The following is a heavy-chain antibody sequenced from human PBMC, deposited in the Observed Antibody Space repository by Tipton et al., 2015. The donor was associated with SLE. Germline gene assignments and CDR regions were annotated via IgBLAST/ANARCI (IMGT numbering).Heavy chain of an antibody. J-gene: IGHJ4*02. CDR1: GGSISSGSYY. Sequence: TLSLTCTVSGGSISSGSYYWSWIRQPAGKGLAWIGHIYTSGSTNYNPSLKSRVTISVDTSKNQFSLKLSSVTAADTAVYYCAREGYGYGYWGQGTLVTVSS. CDR3: AREGYGYGY. D-gene: IGHD5-18*01. V-gene: IGHV4-61*09. CDR2: IYTSGST.